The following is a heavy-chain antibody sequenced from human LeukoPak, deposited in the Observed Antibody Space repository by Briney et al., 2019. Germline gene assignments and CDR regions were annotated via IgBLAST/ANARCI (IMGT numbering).Heavy chain of an antibody. J-gene: IGHJ4*02. CDR2: ITTGSSHI. CDR3: ARESSGSGGYSAFDY. V-gene: IGHV3-21*01. D-gene: IGHD3-10*01. Sequence: SGGSLRLSCAGSGFTFSNYNMHWVRQAPGKGLEWVSLITTGSSHIYYADSLKGRFTISRDNAKNSIYLQMNSLRVEDTAVYFCARESSGSGGYSAFDYWGQGTLVIVSS. CDR1: GFTFSNYN.